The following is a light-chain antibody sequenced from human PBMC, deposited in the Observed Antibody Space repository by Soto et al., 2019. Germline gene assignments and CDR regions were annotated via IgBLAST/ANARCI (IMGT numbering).Light chain of an antibody. CDR1: QSVSSN. V-gene: IGKV3-15*01. J-gene: IGKJ1*01. CDR3: HQHNNWWT. Sequence: EVVMTQSPATLSVSPWARATLSCRASQSVSSNLAWYQQKPGQAPRLLIYGASTRAAGIPARFSGSGSGTDFTLTITSLQSEDFGVYYCHQHNNWWTFGQGTKVDIK. CDR2: GAS.